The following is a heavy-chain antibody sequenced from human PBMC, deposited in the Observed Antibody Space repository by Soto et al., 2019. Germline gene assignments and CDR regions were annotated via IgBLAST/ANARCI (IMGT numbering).Heavy chain of an antibody. D-gene: IGHD2-2*01. CDR2: IDYSGST. J-gene: IGHJ6*02. V-gene: IGHV4-59*01. CDR3: ARYCASTSCHPHYYYGMDV. CDR1: GGSISSYY. Sequence: SETLSLTCTVSGGSISSYYWSWIRQPPGKRLEWIGYIDYSGSTNYKSSLKSRVTISVDTSKDQFYLRLSSVTAADTAVYYCARYCASTSCHPHYYYGMDVWGQGTTVTVSS.